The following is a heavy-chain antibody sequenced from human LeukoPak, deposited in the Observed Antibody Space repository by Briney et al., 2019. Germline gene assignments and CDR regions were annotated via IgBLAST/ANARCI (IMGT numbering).Heavy chain of an antibody. CDR1: GFTFSSYA. Sequence: GGSLRLSCAASGFTFSSYAMSWVRQAPGKGLGWVSAISGSGGSTYYADSVKGRFTISRDNSKNTLYLQMNSLRAEDTAVYYCAKDPEDPYYDFWSGYSWGQGTLVTVSS. J-gene: IGHJ4*02. D-gene: IGHD3-3*01. V-gene: IGHV3-23*01. CDR3: AKDPEDPYYDFWSGYS. CDR2: ISGSGGST.